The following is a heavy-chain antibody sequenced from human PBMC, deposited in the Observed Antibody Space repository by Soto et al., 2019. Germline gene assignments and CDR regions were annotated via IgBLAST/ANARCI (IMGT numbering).Heavy chain of an antibody. CDR3: ARVKECSSTIRYARNAFDI. CDR1: GFIFTDYY. J-gene: IGHJ3*02. V-gene: IGHV3-11*01. Sequence: PGGSLRLSCAASGFIFTDYYMSWIRQAPGKGLEWVSYISSGGSGIYYADSVKGRFTISRDSAKTSLYLQMNSLRAEDTAVYYCARVKECSSTIRYARNAFDIRGQGTMVTVS. D-gene: IGHD2-2*01. CDR2: ISSGGSGI.